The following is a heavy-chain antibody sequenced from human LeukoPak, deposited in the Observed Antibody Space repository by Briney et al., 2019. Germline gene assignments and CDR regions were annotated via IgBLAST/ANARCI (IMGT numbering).Heavy chain of an antibody. CDR1: GYSISSGYY. V-gene: IGHV4-38-2*02. D-gene: IGHD6-19*01. CDR3: ARVFGSGWYPVYYYYYMDV. J-gene: IGHJ6*03. Sequence: SETLSLTCTVSGYSISSGYYWGWIRQPPGKGLEWIGSIYHSGSTYYNPSLKSRVTISVDTSKNQFSLKLSSVTAADTAVYYCARVFGSGWYPVYYYYYMDVWGKGTTVTVSS. CDR2: IYHSGST.